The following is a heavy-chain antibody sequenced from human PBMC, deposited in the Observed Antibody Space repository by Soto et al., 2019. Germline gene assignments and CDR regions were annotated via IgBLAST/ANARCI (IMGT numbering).Heavy chain of an antibody. CDR2: INAGNGNT. Sequence: ASVKVSCKASGYTFTSYAMNWVRQAPGQRLEWMGWINAGNGNTKYSQKFQGRVTITRDTSASTGYMELSSLRSEDTAVYYCARDVGEICSRSRCYRGWFDPWGQGTLVTVSS. CDR3: ARDVGEICSRSRCYRGWFDP. D-gene: IGHD2-2*01. J-gene: IGHJ5*02. V-gene: IGHV1-3*01. CDR1: GYTFTSYA.